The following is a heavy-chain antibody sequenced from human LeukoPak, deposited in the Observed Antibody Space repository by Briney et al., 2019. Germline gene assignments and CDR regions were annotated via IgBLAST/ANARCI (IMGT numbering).Heavy chain of an antibody. D-gene: IGHD6-13*01. CDR1: EFTVSSNY. CDR2: IYSGGST. J-gene: IGHJ1*01. V-gene: IGHV3-53*01. CDR3: ARAPGIAAANQH. Sequence: QPGGSLRLSCAASEFTVSSNYMSWVRQAPGKGLEWVSVIYSGGSTYYADSVKGRFTISRDNPKNTLYLQMNSLRAEDTAVYYCARAPGIAAANQHWGQGTLVTVSS.